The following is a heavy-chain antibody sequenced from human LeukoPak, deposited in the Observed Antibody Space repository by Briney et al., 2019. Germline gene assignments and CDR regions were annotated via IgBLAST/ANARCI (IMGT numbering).Heavy chain of an antibody. CDR2: VSVSGAST. J-gene: IGHJ6*03. CDR3: AKVWGGGGGGQFYYYYYMDV. CDR1: GFTFSTYA. V-gene: IGHV3-23*01. Sequence: GGSLRLSCAASGFTFSTYAMTWVRQAPGKGLEWVSAVSVSGASTYYAESVKGRFTISRDNSKNTLSLQMNSLRVEDTATYYWAKVWGGGGGGQFYYYYYMDVWGKGTTVIVSS. D-gene: IGHD3-16*01.